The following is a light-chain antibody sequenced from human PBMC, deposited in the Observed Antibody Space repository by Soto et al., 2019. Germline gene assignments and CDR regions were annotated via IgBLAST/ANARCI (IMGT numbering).Light chain of an antibody. CDR3: MLYVAGATV. Sequence: QTVVTQEPSPTVSPGGSVTLTCASSTGAVTSGNYRHRFQPQPVQAPRALIYSTNNKHAWTPARYSGSLLGGKAALTLSGVQPEDEAEYYCMLYVAGATVFGGGTKLTVL. V-gene: IGLV7-43*01. CDR1: TGAVTSGNY. CDR2: STN. J-gene: IGLJ3*02.